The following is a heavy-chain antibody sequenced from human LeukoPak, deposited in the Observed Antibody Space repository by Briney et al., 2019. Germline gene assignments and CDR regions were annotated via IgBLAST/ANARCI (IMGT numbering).Heavy chain of an antibody. J-gene: IGHJ4*02. CDR2: IYYSGST. CDR3: ARDPTFGYSSS. D-gene: IGHD6-13*01. Sequence: GSLRLSCAASGFTFSSNWMSWIRQPPGKGLEWIGYIYYSGSTYYNPSLKSRVTISVDTSKNQFSLELSSVTAADTAVYYCARDPTFGYSSSWGQGTLVTVSS. CDR1: GFTFSSNW. V-gene: IGHV4-59*12.